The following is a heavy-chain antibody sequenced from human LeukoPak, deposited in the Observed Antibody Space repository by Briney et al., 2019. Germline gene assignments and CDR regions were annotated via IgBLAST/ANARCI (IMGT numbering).Heavy chain of an antibody. D-gene: IGHD3-10*02. J-gene: IGHJ5*02. CDR1: GFTFSTFH. V-gene: IGHV3-30*02. CDR3: ARSYVLNFFNP. CDR2: IQNDGGNE. Sequence: GGSLRLSCATSGFTFSTFHMHWVRQAPGGVPEWVAFIQNDGGNEYYGDSVKGRFTISRDNSKSTLCLQLNSLTTEDTAVYYCARSYVLNFFNPWGQGTLVTVSS.